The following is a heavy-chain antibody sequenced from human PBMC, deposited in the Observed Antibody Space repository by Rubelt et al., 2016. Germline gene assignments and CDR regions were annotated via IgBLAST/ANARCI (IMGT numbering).Heavy chain of an antibody. CDR3: AREPGGFGQPSDGFDY. V-gene: IGHV3-30*19. CDR2: ISYGGTAS. D-gene: IGHD3-10*01. Sequence: GGGVVQPGRSLRLSCAASGFTFSSCGMHWVRQAPGKGLEWVAVISYGGTASWYADSVRGRFTISRDNSKSTLYRHMNSLGPEDTAIYYCAREPGGFGQPSDGFDYWGQGTLVTVSS. J-gene: IGHJ4*02. CDR1: GFTFSSCG.